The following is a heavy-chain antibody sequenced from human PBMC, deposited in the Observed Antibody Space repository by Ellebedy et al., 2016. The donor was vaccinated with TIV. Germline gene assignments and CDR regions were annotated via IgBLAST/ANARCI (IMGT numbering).Heavy chain of an antibody. CDR3: ARDEQSGAFDI. D-gene: IGHD1-26*01. Sequence: GGSLRLSXAASGFTFSSYAMHWVRQAPGKGLEWVAVISYDGSNKYYADSVKGRFTISRDNSKNTLYLQMNSLRAEDTAVYYCARDEQSGAFDIWGQGTMVTVSS. J-gene: IGHJ3*02. CDR1: GFTFSSYA. V-gene: IGHV3-30-3*01. CDR2: ISYDGSNK.